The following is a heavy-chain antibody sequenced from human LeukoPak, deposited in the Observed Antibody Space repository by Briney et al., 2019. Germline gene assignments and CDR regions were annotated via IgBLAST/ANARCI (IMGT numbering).Heavy chain of an antibody. CDR1: GGTFSSYA. D-gene: IGHD5-24*01. J-gene: IGHJ4*02. CDR2: IIPIFGTA. V-gene: IGHV1-69*05. Sequence: ASVKVSCKASGGTFSSYAISWVRQAPGQGLEWMGGIIPIFGTANYAQKFQGRVTITTDESTSTAYMELSSLRSEDTAVYYCARSRFFSGIEMATISHYFDYWGQGTLVTVSS. CDR3: ARSRFFSGIEMATISHYFDY.